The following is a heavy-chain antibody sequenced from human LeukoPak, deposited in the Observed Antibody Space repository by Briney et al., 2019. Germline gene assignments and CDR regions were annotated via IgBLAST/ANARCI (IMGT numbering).Heavy chain of an antibody. CDR1: GFTFSSYS. CDR2: ISSSSSYI. CDR3: AREASSWDPFDY. Sequence: KSGGSLRLSCAASGFTFSSYSMNWVRQAPGKGLEWVSSISSSSSYIYYADSVKGRFTISRDNAKNSLYLQMNSLRAEDTAVYYCAREASSWDPFDYWGQGTLVTVSS. J-gene: IGHJ4*02. V-gene: IGHV3-21*01. D-gene: IGHD6-13*01.